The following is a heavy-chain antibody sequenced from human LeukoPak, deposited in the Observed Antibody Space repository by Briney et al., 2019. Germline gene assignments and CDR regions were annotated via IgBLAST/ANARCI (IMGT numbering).Heavy chain of an antibody. CDR1: GYRFTYYW. Sequence: GESLKISCQGSGYRFTYYWIAWVRQMPGKGLEWMGIIYPGDSDTRYSPSFQGQVTISTDKSISTAYLQWSSLKASDTAIYYCARLPNSGADLTWFDPWGQGTLVTVSS. CDR3: ARLPNSGADLTWFDP. J-gene: IGHJ5*02. D-gene: IGHD3-10*01. CDR2: IYPGDSDT. V-gene: IGHV5-51*01.